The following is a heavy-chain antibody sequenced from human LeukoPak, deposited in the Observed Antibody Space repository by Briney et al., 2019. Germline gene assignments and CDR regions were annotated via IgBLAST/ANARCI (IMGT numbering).Heavy chain of an antibody. CDR3: AKDGFTWFGDLSYWYFDL. CDR1: GFTFSSYA. J-gene: IGHJ2*01. CDR2: ISGSGGST. Sequence: GGSLRLSCAASGFTFSSYAMSWVRQTPVKGLEWVSVISGSGGSTYYADSVKGRFTISRVNSKNTLYLQMNSLRAEDTAVYYCAKDGFTWFGDLSYWYFDLWGRGTLVTVSS. D-gene: IGHD3-10*01. V-gene: IGHV3-23*01.